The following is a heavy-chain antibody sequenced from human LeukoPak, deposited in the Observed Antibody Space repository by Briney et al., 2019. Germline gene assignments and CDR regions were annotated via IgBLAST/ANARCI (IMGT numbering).Heavy chain of an antibody. CDR2: ISWDGGST. CDR1: GYTFDDYA. Sequence: GGSLRLSCAASGYTFDDYAMHWVRQAPGKGLEWVSLISWDGGSTYYADSVKGRFTISRDNSRHTLYLQMNSLGAEDTALYYCAKDKEYSGFGPILSGYYYGMDVWGKGTTVTVSS. V-gene: IGHV3-43D*04. CDR3: AKDKEYSGFGPILSGYYYGMDV. J-gene: IGHJ6*04. D-gene: IGHD5-12*01.